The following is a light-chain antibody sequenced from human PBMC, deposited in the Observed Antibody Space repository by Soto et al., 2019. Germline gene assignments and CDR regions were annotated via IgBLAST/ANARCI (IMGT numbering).Light chain of an antibody. V-gene: IGLV2-14*03. Sequence: QSALTQPASVSGSPGQSVTISCTGASSDVGGSDYVSWYQQHPGKAPKLILYEVNNRPSGVSNHFSGSKSGNTASLIISGLQADEEAEYYCSSYSTTSTLVFGSGTKVTV. CDR2: EVN. CDR3: SSYSTTSTLV. CDR1: SSDVGGSDY. J-gene: IGLJ1*01.